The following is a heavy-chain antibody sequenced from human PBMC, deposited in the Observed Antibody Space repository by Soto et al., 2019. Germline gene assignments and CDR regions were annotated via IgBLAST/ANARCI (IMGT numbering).Heavy chain of an antibody. D-gene: IGHD3-22*01. J-gene: IGHJ4*02. V-gene: IGHV3-15*01. CDR3: TTVDYYDSFGYYSLDS. Sequence: GGSLRLSCAASGFTFSNAWMSWVRQAPGKGLEWVGRIRSKTDAATADYAAPVKGRFTISRDDSENTLYLQMNSLKTEDTAVYYXTTVDYYDSFGYYSLDSWGQGTLVTVSS. CDR2: IRSKTDAATA. CDR1: GFTFSNAW.